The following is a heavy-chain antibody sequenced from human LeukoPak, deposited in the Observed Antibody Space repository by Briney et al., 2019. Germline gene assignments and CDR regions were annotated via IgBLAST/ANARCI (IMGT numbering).Heavy chain of an antibody. CDR3: ASLAGYSSGWYGAFDY. V-gene: IGHV3-21*01. J-gene: IGHJ4*02. D-gene: IGHD6-19*01. Sequence: PGGSLRLSCAASGFTFSSYSMNWVRQAPGKGLEWVSSISSSSSYIYYADSVKGRFTISRDNAKNSLYLQMNSLRAEDTAVYYCASLAGYSSGWYGAFDYWGRGTQVTVSS. CDR1: GFTFSSYS. CDR2: ISSSSSYI.